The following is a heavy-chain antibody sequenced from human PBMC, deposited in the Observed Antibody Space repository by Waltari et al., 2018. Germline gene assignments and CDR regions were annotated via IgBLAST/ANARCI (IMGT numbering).Heavy chain of an antibody. J-gene: IGHJ6*02. CDR2: ISSSSSYI. CDR3: ARGQGVAAAGSYYYYGMDV. CDR1: GFTFSSYS. V-gene: IGHV3-21*01. Sequence: EVQLVESGRGVVQPGGSQRPSCAASGFTFSSYSMNWVRQAPGKGLEWVSSISSSSSYIYYADSVKGRFTISRDNAKNSLYLQMNSLRAEDTAVYYCARGQGVAAAGSYYYYGMDVWGQGTTVTVSS. D-gene: IGHD6-13*01.